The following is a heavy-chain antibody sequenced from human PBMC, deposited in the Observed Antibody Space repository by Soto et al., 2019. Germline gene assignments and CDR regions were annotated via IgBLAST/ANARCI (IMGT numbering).Heavy chain of an antibody. CDR2: IKSKTDGGTT. Sequence: PGGSLRLSCAASGFTFSNAWMSWVRQAPGKGLEWVGRIKSKTDGGTTDYAAPVKGRFTISRDDSKNTLYLQMNSLKTEDTAVYYCTTEWGLFRKQWLVRDTSPFNYWGQGTLVTVSS. V-gene: IGHV3-15*01. CDR1: GFTFSNAW. D-gene: IGHD6-19*01. J-gene: IGHJ4*02. CDR3: TTEWGLFRKQWLVRDTSPFNY.